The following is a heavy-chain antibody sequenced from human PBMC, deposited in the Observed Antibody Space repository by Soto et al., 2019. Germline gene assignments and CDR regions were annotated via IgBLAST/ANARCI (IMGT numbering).Heavy chain of an antibody. V-gene: IGHV1-8*01. CDR3: ARGVSAGVDY. CDR2: MQPSTGRT. CDR1: GYSFTSLD. J-gene: IGHJ4*02. Sequence: ASVKVSCKASGYSFTSLDINWVRQTAGQGLEWMGWMQPSTGRTGYAQKFQGRVTMTRDTSINTAYMELTTLTSDDTAFYYCARGVSAGVDYWGQGTLVTVS. D-gene: IGHD1-26*01.